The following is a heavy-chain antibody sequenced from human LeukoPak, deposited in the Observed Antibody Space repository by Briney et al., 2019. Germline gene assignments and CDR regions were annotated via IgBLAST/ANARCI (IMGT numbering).Heavy chain of an antibody. D-gene: IGHD3-22*01. V-gene: IGHV1-2*02. J-gene: IGHJ6*03. CDR3: ARAYYYDSSGFNYYYYYMDV. CDR1: GYSFTTYA. Sequence: ASVKVSCKASGYSFTTYAMNWLRQAPGQGLEWMGWINPNSGGTNYAQKFQGRVTMTRDTSISTAYMELSRLRSDDTAVYYCARAYYYDSSGFNYYYYYMDVWGKGTTVTVSS. CDR2: INPNSGGT.